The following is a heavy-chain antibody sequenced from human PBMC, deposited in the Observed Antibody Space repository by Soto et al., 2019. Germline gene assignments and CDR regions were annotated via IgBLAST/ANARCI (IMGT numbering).Heavy chain of an antibody. V-gene: IGHV4-31*03. Sequence: SETLSLTCTVSVGSISSGGYYWNWIRQHPGKGLEWIGYISYTGTTSYNPSLKSRLTMSLDSSKNQCSLELTSVTAADTAVYYCARGKQYCSGGRCDYWLDPWGQGTLVTVSS. D-gene: IGHD2-15*01. CDR2: ISYTGTT. CDR1: VGSISSGGYY. CDR3: ARGKQYCSGGRCDYWLDP. J-gene: IGHJ5*02.